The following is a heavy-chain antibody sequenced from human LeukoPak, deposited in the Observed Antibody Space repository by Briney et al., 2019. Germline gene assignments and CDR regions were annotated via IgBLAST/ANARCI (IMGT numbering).Heavy chain of an antibody. V-gene: IGHV1-8*01. D-gene: IGHD4-17*01. CDR3: ARRRRVTTSQVDY. J-gene: IGHJ4*02. CDR2: MNPNSGNT. Sequence: ASVKVSCKASGYTFTSYDINWVRQATGQGLEWMGWMNPNSGNTGYAQKFQGRVTMTRNTSISTAYMELSSLRSEDTAVYYCARRRRVTTSQVDYWGQGTLVTVSS. CDR1: GYTFTSYD.